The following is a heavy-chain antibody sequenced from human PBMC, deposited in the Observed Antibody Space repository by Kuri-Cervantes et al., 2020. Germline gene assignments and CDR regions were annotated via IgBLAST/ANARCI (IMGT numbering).Heavy chain of an antibody. CDR1: GGSFSGHY. Sequence: GSLRLSCAVYGGSFSGHYWSWIRQPPGKGLEWIGEINHSGSTNYNPSLKSRVTISVDTSKNQFSLKLSSVTAADTAVYYCARHAGGSGRPQEFDYWGQGTLVTVSS. V-gene: IGHV4-34*01. D-gene: IGHD3-10*01. CDR2: INHSGST. CDR3: ARHAGGSGRPQEFDY. J-gene: IGHJ4*02.